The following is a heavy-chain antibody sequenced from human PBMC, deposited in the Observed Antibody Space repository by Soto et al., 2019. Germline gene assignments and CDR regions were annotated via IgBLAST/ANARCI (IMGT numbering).Heavy chain of an antibody. D-gene: IGHD2-2*01. CDR3: RRVHRFFYCSSYFDY. J-gene: IGHJ4*02. CDR2: IKQGGSEK. V-gene: IGHV3-7*01. Sequence: PGGSLRLSCAASGFTFSSYWMSWVRQAPGKGLEWVSNIKQGGSEKHYVDPVKGRFTISRDNAKNSLYLQMNSLRAEDTAVYYCRRVHRFFYCSSYFDYWGQGTLVTVSS. CDR1: GFTFSSYW.